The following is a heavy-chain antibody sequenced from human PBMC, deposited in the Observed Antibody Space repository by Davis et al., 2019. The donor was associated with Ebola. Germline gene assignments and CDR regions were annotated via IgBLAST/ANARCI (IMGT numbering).Heavy chain of an antibody. CDR1: GFTFSSYS. J-gene: IGHJ4*02. CDR2: ISSSSSTI. Sequence: PGGSLRLSCAASGFTFSSYSMNWVRQAPGKGLEWVSYISSSSSTIYYADSVKGRFTISRDNAKNSLYLQMNSLRAEDRAVYYCALKAGPFDYWGQGTLVTVSS. CDR3: ALKAGPFDY. V-gene: IGHV3-48*04. D-gene: IGHD6-19*01.